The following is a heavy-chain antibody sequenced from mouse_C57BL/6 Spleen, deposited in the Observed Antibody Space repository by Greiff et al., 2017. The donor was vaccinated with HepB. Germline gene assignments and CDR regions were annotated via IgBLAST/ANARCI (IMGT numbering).Heavy chain of an antibody. J-gene: IGHJ4*01. CDR2: ISSGSGTI. CDR3: ARTDLRTGAMDD. Sequence: EVHLVESGGGLVKPGGSLKLSCAASGFTFSDYGMHWVRQAPEKGLEWVGYISSGSGTIYYADKLKGRFTISRDKAKNTLFLQMSSLRSEDTAVYYCARTDLRTGAMDDWGQGTSVTVSS. D-gene: IGHD2-12*01. V-gene: IGHV5-17*01. CDR1: GFTFSDYG.